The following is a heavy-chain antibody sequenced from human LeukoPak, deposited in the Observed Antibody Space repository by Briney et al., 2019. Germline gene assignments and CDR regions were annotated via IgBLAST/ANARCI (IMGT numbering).Heavy chain of an antibody. Sequence: SETLSLTCTVSGASISSTAHYWAWIRQSPGKGLEWIASIYHSGSSYYNPSLKSRVTISVDTSKNQFSLKLSYVTAEDTAVYYCARGGSSWYDYFGYWGQGTLVTVSS. J-gene: IGHJ4*02. D-gene: IGHD6-13*01. CDR2: IYHSGSS. CDR1: GASISSTAHY. CDR3: ARGGSSWYDYFGY. V-gene: IGHV4-39*01.